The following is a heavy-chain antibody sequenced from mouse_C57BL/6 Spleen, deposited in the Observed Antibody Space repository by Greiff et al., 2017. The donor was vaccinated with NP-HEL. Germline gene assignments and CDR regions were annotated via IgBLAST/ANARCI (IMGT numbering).Heavy chain of an antibody. Sequence: EVQVVESGAELVRPGASVKLSCTASGFNIKDDYMHWVKQRPEQGLEWIGWIDPENGDTEYASKFQGKATITADTSSNTAYLQLSSLTSEDTAVYYCTTSSSGSWFAYWGQGTLVTVSA. V-gene: IGHV14-4*01. J-gene: IGHJ3*01. D-gene: IGHD3-2*02. CDR2: IDPENGDT. CDR1: GFNIKDDY. CDR3: TTSSSGSWFAY.